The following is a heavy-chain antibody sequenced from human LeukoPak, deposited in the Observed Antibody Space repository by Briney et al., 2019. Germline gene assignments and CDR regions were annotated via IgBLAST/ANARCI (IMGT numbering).Heavy chain of an antibody. CDR2: ISGSDGST. D-gene: IGHD3-22*01. V-gene: IGHV3-23*01. CDR3: AKDKKYYDSSGSPYYYYGMDV. J-gene: IGHJ6*02. CDR1: GFSFSRYG. Sequence: GKSLRLSCAASGFSFSRYGMHWVRQAPGKGLEWVSVISGSDGSTYYADSVKGRFTISRDNSKNTLYLQMNSLRAEDTAVYYCAKDKKYYDSSGSPYYYYGMDVWGQGTTVTVSS.